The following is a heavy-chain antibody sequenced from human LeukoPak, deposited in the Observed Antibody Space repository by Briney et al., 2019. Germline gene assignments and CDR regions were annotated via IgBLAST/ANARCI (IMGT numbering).Heavy chain of an antibody. J-gene: IGHJ3*01. CDR1: GYTFTCYY. V-gene: IGHV1-2*06. Sequence: GASVKVSCKASGYTFTCYYIHWVRQAPGQGLEWMGRINANSGGTKYAQKFQGRVTMNRDTSISTAYMELSRLRSNDTAVYYCARSPPNGWYRAGSQDVWGQGTMVVVSS. CDR3: ARSPPNGWYRAGSQDV. D-gene: IGHD6-19*01. CDR2: INANSGGT.